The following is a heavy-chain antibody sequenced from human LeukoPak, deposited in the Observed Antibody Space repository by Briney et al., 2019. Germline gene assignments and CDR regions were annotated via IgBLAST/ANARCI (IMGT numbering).Heavy chain of an antibody. J-gene: IGHJ6*02. D-gene: IGHD2-8*01. CDR2: ISGSGSTI. V-gene: IGHV3-48*03. CDR3: AREGVYGMDV. Sequence: AGGSLRLSCAASGLTFSSYDMNWVRQAPGKGLEWVSYISGSGSTIYYADSVKGRFTISRDNTKKSLHLQMNSLRAEDTAVYYCAREGVYGMDVWGQGTTVTVSS. CDR1: GLTFSSYD.